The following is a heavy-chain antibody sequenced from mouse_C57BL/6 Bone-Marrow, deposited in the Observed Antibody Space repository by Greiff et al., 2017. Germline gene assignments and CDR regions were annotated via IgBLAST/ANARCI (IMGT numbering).Heavy chain of an antibody. V-gene: IGHV1-76*01. CDR2: IYPGSGNT. Sequence: VKVVESGAELVRPGASVKLSCKASGYTFTDYYINWVKQRPGQGLEWIARIYPGSGNTYYNEKFKGKATLTAEKSSSTAYMQLSSLTSEDSAVYFCAREKGFLLRWAYWGQGTLVTVSA. D-gene: IGHD1-1*01. J-gene: IGHJ3*01. CDR3: AREKGFLLRWAY. CDR1: GYTFTDYY.